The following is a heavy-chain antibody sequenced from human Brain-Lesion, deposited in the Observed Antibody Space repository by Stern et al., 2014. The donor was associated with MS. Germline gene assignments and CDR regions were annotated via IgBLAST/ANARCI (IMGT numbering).Heavy chain of an antibody. V-gene: IGHV6-1*01. J-gene: IGHJ5*01. CDR1: GDSVSSNSAA. CDR3: AKGYNWFDS. Sequence: QLQESGPGLMKPSQTLALTCAISGDSVSSNSAAWNWIRQSPSRGLEGLGRTYYRSKWYYQYAESVKSRITVNADTSTNQFSLQLNSVTPEDTAVYLCAKGYNWFDSWGQGTVVTVS. CDR2: TYYRSKWYY.